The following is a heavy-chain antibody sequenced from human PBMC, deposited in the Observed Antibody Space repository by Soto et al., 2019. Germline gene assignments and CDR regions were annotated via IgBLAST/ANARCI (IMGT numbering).Heavy chain of an antibody. Sequence: SETLSLTCTVSGGSISSYYWSWIRQPPGKGLEWIGYIYYSGSTNYNPSLKSRVTISVDTSKSQFSLKLSSVTAADTAVYYCARVRTGTIDYWGQGTLVTVSS. D-gene: IGHD1-1*01. CDR1: GGSISSYY. J-gene: IGHJ4*02. CDR3: ARVRTGTIDY. V-gene: IGHV4-59*01. CDR2: IYYSGST.